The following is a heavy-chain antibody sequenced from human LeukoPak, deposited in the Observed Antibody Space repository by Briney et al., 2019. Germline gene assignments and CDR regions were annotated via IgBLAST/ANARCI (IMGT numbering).Heavy chain of an antibody. Sequence: GASVKVSCKASGYTFTSYYMHWVRQAPGQGLEWMGGIIPISGTANYAQKFQGRVTITADESTSTAYMELSSLRSEDTAVYYCARAAKPQWLATHDAFDIWGQGTMVTVSS. V-gene: IGHV1-69*13. D-gene: IGHD6-19*01. CDR1: GYTFTSYY. J-gene: IGHJ3*02. CDR3: ARAAKPQWLATHDAFDI. CDR2: IIPISGTA.